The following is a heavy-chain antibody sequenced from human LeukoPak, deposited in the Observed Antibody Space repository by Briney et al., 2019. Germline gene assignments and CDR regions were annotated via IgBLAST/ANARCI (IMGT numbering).Heavy chain of an antibody. Sequence: GASVKVSCKASGGTFSNFAISWVRQAPGQGLEWMGGIIPIFGTASYAQKFQGRVTIITGESTSTAYMELSSRISEDTAVYYCARGPLFYGSGVTYFDDWGQGTLVTVSS. CDR3: ARGPLFYGSGVTYFDD. CDR1: GGTFSNFA. J-gene: IGHJ4*02. V-gene: IGHV1-69*05. CDR2: IIPIFGTA. D-gene: IGHD3-10*01.